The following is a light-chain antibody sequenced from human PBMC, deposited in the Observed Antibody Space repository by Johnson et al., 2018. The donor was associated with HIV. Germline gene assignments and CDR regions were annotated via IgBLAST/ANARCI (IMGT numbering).Light chain of an antibody. CDR2: ENN. CDR3: GTWVNSLKTGGV. V-gene: IGLV1-51*02. Sequence: SVLTQPPSVSAAPGQKVTISCSGSSSSIGNNYVSWYQHLPGTAPKLLIYENNKRPSGIPDRFSGSKSGTSATLGITGLQTGDEAYYSCGTWVNSLKTGGVFGAGTKVTVL. CDR1: SSSIGNNY. J-gene: IGLJ1*01.